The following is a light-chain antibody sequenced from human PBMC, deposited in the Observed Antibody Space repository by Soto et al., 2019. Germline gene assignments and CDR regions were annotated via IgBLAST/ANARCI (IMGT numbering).Light chain of an antibody. CDR1: QSISSY. Sequence: DIQVTQSPSSLSASVGDRVTITCRASQSISSYLNWYQQKPGKAPKLLIYAASSLQSGVPSRFSGSGSGTDFTLTISSLQPEDVATYYCQQLDSYLTFGQGTRLEI. J-gene: IGKJ5*01. CDR2: AAS. CDR3: QQLDSYLT. V-gene: IGKV1-39*01.